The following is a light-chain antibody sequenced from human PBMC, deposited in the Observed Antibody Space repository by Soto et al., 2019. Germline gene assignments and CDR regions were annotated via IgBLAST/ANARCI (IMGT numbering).Light chain of an antibody. Sequence: EIVLTQSPATLSLSPGERATLSCRASQSVRSYLAWYQQKPGQAPRLLIYDASGRATGIPVRFSGSGSGTDFTLTISSLEPEDFAVYYCQQRSNWPYTFGQGTKLEIQ. CDR1: QSVRSY. J-gene: IGKJ2*01. CDR2: DAS. CDR3: QQRSNWPYT. V-gene: IGKV3-11*01.